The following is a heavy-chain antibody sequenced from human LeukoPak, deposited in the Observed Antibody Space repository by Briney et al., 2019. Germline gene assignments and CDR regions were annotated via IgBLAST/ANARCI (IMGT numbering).Heavy chain of an antibody. CDR1: GYSFINYY. CDR2: IYPGGSDT. V-gene: IGHV5-51*01. J-gene: IGHJ4*01. CDR3: ARQYSSGWFRHFDY. Sequence: GGSLKISCRASGYSFINYYIGWVRQVPGKSLEWIGVIYPGGSDTTYSPSFRGQVVFSADRSTTTVYLQLTSLQASDTAIYYCARQYSSGWFRHFDYWGQGTLITVSS. D-gene: IGHD3-22*01.